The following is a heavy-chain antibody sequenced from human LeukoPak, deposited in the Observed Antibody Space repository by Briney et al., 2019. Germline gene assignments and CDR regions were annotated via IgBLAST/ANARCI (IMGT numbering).Heavy chain of an antibody. CDR1: GFTFSSYS. CDR3: ARGSPYPNY. D-gene: IGHD2-21*01. CDR2: ISSTSSTI. V-gene: IGHV3-48*01. Sequence: GGSLGLSCAASGFTFSSYSMNWVRQAPGKGLEWVSYISSTSSTIYYADSVKGRFTISRDNARNSLYLQMNSLRAEDTAVYYCARGSPYPNYWGQGTLVTVSS. J-gene: IGHJ4*02.